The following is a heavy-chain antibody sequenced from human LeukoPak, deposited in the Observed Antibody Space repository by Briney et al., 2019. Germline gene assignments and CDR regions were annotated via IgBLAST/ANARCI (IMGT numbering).Heavy chain of an antibody. V-gene: IGHV4-59*08. Sequence: SETLSLTCTVSGGSISNYYWSWIRQSPEKGLEWIGYIYYNGATDYNPSLKSRVTISVDTSKNEFSLKLSSVTAADTALYYCARRTVTNGWFRIDYWGQGSLVIVSS. CDR1: GGSISNYY. D-gene: IGHD6-19*01. J-gene: IGHJ4*02. CDR3: ARRTVTNGWFRIDY. CDR2: IYYNGAT.